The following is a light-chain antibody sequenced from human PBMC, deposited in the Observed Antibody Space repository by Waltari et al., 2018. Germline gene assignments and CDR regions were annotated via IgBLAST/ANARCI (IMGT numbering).Light chain of an antibody. CDR3: CSYVGLGTYV. V-gene: IGLV2-23*02. CDR2: EVT. J-gene: IGLJ1*01. Sequence: QSGLAQPASASGSPGQSITIPCTGTSSDVGNYNLVSCYQQRPGKAPRRLIYEVTKRAPGTSDRFSASKSGNTASLSISGLQAQEDEADYYCCSYVGLGTYVFGTGTKVTV. CDR1: SSDVGNYNL.